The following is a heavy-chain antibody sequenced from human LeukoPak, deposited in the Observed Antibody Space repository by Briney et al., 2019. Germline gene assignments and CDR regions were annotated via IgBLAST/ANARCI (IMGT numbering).Heavy chain of an antibody. J-gene: IGHJ6*03. CDR3: ARIGSGYDWVLYYYYYMDV. CDR1: GFTFSNYS. CDR2: ISSRSNYI. V-gene: IGHV3-21*01. Sequence: KPGGSLRLSCAASGFTFSNYSMNWVRQAPGKGLEWVSSISSRSNYIYYADSVRGRFTISRDNTKNSLFLQMNSLRAEDTAVYYCARIGSGYDWVLYYYYYMDVWGKGTTVTVSS. D-gene: IGHD5-12*01.